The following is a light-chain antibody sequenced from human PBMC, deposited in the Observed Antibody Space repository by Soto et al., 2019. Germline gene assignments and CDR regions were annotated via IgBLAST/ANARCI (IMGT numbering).Light chain of an antibody. J-gene: IGKJ5*01. CDR3: PQHSNWPIT. Sequence: IGWPQSHGTLSLSPGERATLSCRASQSVSSSYLAWYQQKPGQAPRLFIYDASNRATGIPARFSGSGSGTDFTLTISSLEPEDFAVYFCPQHSNWPITSCQGTRQEIK. V-gene: IGKV3D-20*02. CDR1: QSVSSSY. CDR2: DAS.